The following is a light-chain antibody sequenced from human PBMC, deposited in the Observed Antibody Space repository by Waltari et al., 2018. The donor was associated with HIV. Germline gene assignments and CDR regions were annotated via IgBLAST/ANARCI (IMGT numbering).Light chain of an antibody. J-gene: IGKJ5*01. CDR1: QSISSYS. Sequence: EIVLTQSQGNLPLSPGERATFSCRASQSISSYSLAWYQQKPGQAPRLLIYGASTRATGIPDRFSGSGSGTDFTLTITRLEPEDFAVYYCQQYGNSPITFGQGTRLELK. CDR3: QQYGNSPIT. CDR2: GAS. V-gene: IGKV3-20*01.